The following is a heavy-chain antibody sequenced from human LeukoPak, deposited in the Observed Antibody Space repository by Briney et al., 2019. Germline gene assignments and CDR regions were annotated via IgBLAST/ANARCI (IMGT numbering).Heavy chain of an antibody. CDR1: GFTFSSFG. CDR2: IWYDGSNK. D-gene: IGHD2-15*01. Sequence: AGRSLRLSCAASGFTFSSFGMHWVRQAPGKGLEWVAVIWYDGSNKYYADSVKGRFTISRDNSKNTLYLQMNSLRAEDTAVYYCARDGDITPTGVWGQGTTVTVSS. CDR3: ARDGDITPTGV. J-gene: IGHJ6*02. V-gene: IGHV3-33*01.